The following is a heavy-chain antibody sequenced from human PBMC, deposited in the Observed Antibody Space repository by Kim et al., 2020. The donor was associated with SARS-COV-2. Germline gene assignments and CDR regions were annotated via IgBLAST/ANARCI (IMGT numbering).Heavy chain of an antibody. Sequence: GGSLRLSCVASGFTFDDYAMHWVRQAPGKGLEWVSCISWNSGIIAYADSVKGRLTISRDNAKKSLYLQMNSLRAEDTGVYYCASGGYNHNYYFDYWGQGT. D-gene: IGHD5-12*01. CDR1: GFTFDDYA. J-gene: IGHJ4*02. CDR3: ASGGYNHNYYFDY. V-gene: IGHV3-9*01. CDR2: ISWNSGII.